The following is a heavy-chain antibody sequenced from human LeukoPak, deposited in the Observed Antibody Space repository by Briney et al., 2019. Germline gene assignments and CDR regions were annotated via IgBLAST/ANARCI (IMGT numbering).Heavy chain of an antibody. CDR3: ASGGAAAGPYCYYYMDV. J-gene: IGHJ6*03. CDR2: IIPIFGTA. Sequence: GGSLRLSCAASGFTFSSYAISWVRQAPGQGLEWMGGIIPIFGTANYAQKFQGRVTITTDESTSTAYMELSSLRSEDTAVYYCASGGAAAGPYCYYYMDVWGKGTTVTVSS. V-gene: IGHV1-69*05. CDR1: GFTFSSYA. D-gene: IGHD6-13*01.